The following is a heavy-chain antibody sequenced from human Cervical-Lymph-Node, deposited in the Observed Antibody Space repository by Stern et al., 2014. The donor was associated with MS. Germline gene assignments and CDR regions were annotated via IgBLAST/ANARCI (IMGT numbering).Heavy chain of an antibody. CDR3: AHRNIMTVPTIFDY. CDR1: GFSLSTTGVG. CDR2: IYWDDDK. Sequence: QVTLKESGPTLVRPTQTLTLTCNCSGFSLSTTGVGVGWIRQPPGKALEWLALIYWDDDKRYTPSLKNRLTITKDTSKNRVVLTMTNVDPVDTATYYCAHRNIMTVPTIFDYWGQGPLVTVSS. D-gene: IGHD2-21*02. V-gene: IGHV2-5*02. J-gene: IGHJ4*02.